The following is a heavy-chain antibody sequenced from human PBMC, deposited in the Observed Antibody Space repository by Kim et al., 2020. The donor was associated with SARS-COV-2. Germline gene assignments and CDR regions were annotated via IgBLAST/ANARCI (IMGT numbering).Heavy chain of an antibody. CDR3: ARTGWGVGATLN. CDR2: INHSGST. D-gene: IGHD1-26*01. CDR1: GGSFSGYY. V-gene: IGHV4-34*01. Sequence: SETLSLTCAVYGGSFSGYYWSWIRQPPGKGLEWIGEINHSGSTNYNPSLKSRVTISVDTSKNQFSLKLSSVTAADTAVYYCARTGWGVGATLNWGQGTLVTVSS. J-gene: IGHJ4*02.